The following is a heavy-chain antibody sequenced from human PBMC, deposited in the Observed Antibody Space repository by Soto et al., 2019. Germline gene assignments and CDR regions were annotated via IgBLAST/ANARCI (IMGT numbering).Heavy chain of an antibody. V-gene: IGHV4-4*07. D-gene: IGHD3-3*01. CDR2: ISSSGST. Sequence: SETLSLTCTVSGDSISNYYWSWIRQPAGKGLEWIGRISSSGSTNYNPSLKSRVTMSIDTSEKQLSLNLRSVTAADTAVYYCARDSTSLTHDLDFWGPGTTVTVSS. J-gene: IGHJ6*02. CDR1: GDSISNYY. CDR3: ARDSTSLTHDLDF.